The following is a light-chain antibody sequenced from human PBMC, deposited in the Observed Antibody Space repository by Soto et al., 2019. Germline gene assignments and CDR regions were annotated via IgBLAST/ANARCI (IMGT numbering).Light chain of an antibody. J-gene: IGKJ2*02. CDR1: QSVLYSSNNKNY. CDR2: WAS. Sequence: DIVMTQSPDSLAVSLGERATISCKSSQSVLYSSNNKNYLAWYQQKPGQPPKLLIYWASTRESGVPDRFTGSGAETDFTLTISSLQAEDVAVYYYQQYYTTRTFRQGTKLEIK. CDR3: QQYYTTRT. V-gene: IGKV4-1*01.